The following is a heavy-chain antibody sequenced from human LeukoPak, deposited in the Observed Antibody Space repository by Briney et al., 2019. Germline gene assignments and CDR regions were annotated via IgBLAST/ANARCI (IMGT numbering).Heavy chain of an antibody. CDR3: ARGLRWDSGNDWGPEH. CDR1: GDSMNGYY. J-gene: IGHJ4*02. Sequence: SETLSLTCSVSGDSMNGYYWIWIRQTAGKGLEWIGRLFTGGNAECDPSLKSRVTMSVETSKSQFSLKLTSVTAADTAIYYCARGLRWDSGNDWGPEHWGQGVLVTVSS. V-gene: IGHV4-4*07. CDR2: LFTGGNA. D-gene: IGHD5-12*01.